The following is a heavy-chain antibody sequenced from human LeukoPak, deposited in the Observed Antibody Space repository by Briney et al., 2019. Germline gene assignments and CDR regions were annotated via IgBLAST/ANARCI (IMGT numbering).Heavy chain of an antibody. Sequence: SETLSLTCTVSGGSISNYYWSWIRQPPGKGLEWIGYIYYSGSTNYNPSLKSRVTISVGTSKNQVSLKLCSVTAADTAVYYCASLLTYFDYWGQGTLVTVSS. V-gene: IGHV4-59*01. J-gene: IGHJ4*02. CDR3: ASLLTYFDY. CDR1: GGSISNYY. CDR2: IYYSGST.